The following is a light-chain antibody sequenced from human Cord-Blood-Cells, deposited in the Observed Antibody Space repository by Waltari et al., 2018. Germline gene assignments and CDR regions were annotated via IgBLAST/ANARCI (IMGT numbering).Light chain of an antibody. CDR1: SRDVGSYNL. Sequence: QSALTQPASVSGSPGQSITISCTGTSRDVGSYNLVSWYQQHPGKAPKRMIYEGSKPASGLSNLFLCSKSRNTASLTISGLQAEDEADYYCCSYAGSSTFVVFGGGTKLTVL. V-gene: IGLV2-23*03. CDR2: EGS. J-gene: IGLJ2*01. CDR3: CSYAGSSTFVV.